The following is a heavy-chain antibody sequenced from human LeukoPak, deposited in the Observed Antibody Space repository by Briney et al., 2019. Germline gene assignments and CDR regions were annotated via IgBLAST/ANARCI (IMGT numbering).Heavy chain of an antibody. J-gene: IGHJ4*02. Sequence: ASVKVSCKASGYTFTGYYMHWVRQAPGQGLEWMGWISAYNGNTNYAQKLQGRVTMTTDTSTSTAYMELRSLRSDDTAVYYCARGRYYYDSSGNWGQGTLVTVSS. D-gene: IGHD3-22*01. CDR3: ARGRYYYDSSGN. CDR2: ISAYNGNT. V-gene: IGHV1-18*04. CDR1: GYTFTGYY.